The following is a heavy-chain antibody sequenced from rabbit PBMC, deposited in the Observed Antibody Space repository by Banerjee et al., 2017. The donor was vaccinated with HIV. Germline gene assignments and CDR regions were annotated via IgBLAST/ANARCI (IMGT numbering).Heavy chain of an antibody. V-gene: IGHV1S7*01. CDR2: IDPVFGST. CDR3: ARDLAGVIGWNFGL. Sequence: LVQPGGSLTLSCKASGFDFSSYYMSWVRQAPGKGLEWIGYIDPVFGSTYYASWVNGRFTISSHNAQNTLYLQLNSLTAADTATYFCARDLAGVIGWNFGLWGQGTLVTVS. CDR1: GFDFSSYY. D-gene: IGHD4-1*01. J-gene: IGHJ4*01.